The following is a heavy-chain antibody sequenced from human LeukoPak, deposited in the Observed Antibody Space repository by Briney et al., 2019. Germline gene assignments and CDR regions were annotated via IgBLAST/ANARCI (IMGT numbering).Heavy chain of an antibody. CDR3: TRVQDTAMVYYFDY. CDR1: GGSISSSSYY. V-gene: IGHV4-39*07. J-gene: IGHJ4*02. Sequence: PSQTLSLTCTVSGGSISSSSYYWGWIRQPPGKGLEWIGSIYYSGSTYYNPSLKSRVTISVDTSKNQFSLKLSSVTAADTAVYYCTRVQDTAMVYYFDYWGQGTLVTVSS. D-gene: IGHD5-18*01. CDR2: IYYSGST.